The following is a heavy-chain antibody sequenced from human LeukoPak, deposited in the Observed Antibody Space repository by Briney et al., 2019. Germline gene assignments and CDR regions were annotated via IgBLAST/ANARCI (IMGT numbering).Heavy chain of an antibody. CDR1: GFTVSSNY. J-gene: IGHJ4*02. CDR2: IYSGGST. V-gene: IGHV3-53*01. CDR3: ARSDYYDSSALDY. Sequence: GGSLRLSCAASGFTVSSNYRSWVRQAPGKGLEWVSAIYSGGSTYYADSVKGRFTISRDNSKNTLYLQMNSLRAEDTAVYYCARSDYYDSSALDYWGQGTLVTVSS. D-gene: IGHD3-22*01.